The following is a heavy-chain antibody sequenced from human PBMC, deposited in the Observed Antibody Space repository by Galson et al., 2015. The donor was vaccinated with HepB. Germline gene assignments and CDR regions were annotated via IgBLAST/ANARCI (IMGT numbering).Heavy chain of an antibody. J-gene: IGHJ4*02. D-gene: IGHD3-16*01. Sequence: SLRLSCAASGFTFCSYAMNWVRQAPGKGLEWVAVLSSHGDNEYYADSVKGRFTISRDNSENTVYLQMHSLRVEDTAVYYCARTFYFDYWGQGTLVTVSS. CDR2: LSSHGDNE. CDR1: GFTFCSYA. V-gene: IGHV3-30*04. CDR3: ARTFYFDY.